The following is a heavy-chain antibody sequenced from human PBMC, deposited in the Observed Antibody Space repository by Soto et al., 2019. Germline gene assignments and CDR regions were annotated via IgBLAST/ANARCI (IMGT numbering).Heavy chain of an antibody. CDR1: GGSISSSSYF. Sequence: SETLSLTCTVSGGSISSSSYFWGWIRQPPGKGLEWIGSIYYSGNTYYNPSLNSRVTISVDTSKNQFSLMLTSVTAADTAVYYCARHQGGSYYYSVPDLYYFDYWGQGTLVTVSS. J-gene: IGHJ4*02. V-gene: IGHV4-39*01. CDR3: ARHQGGSYYYSVPDLYYFDY. CDR2: IYYSGNT. D-gene: IGHD3-10*01.